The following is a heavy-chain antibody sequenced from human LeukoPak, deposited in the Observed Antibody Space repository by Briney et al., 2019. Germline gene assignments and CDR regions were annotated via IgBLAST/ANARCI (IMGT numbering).Heavy chain of an antibody. CDR2: IYYSGST. D-gene: IGHD3-10*01. Sequence: SETLSLTCTVSGGSISSYYWSWIRQPPGKGLEWIGYIYYSGSTNYNPSLKSRVTISVDTSKNQFSLKLSSVTAADTAVYYCARHDSVGVPATFLGLLGHYGSETWGQGTLVTVSS. J-gene: IGHJ5*02. V-gene: IGHV4-59*08. CDR3: ARHDSVGVPATFLGLLGHYGSET. CDR1: GGSISSYY.